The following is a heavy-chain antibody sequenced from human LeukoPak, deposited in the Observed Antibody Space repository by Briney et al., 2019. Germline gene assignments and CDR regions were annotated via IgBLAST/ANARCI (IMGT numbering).Heavy chain of an antibody. CDR3: EGFGNYYSAYFDY. CDR1: GFTFSSYG. Sequence: PGGSLRLSCAASGFTFSSYGMHWVRQAPGKGLEWVAFIRYDGSNKYYADSVKGRFTISRDNSKSTLILQMNGLRSEDTAVYVKEGFGNYYSAYFDYWGQGTLVTVSS. J-gene: IGHJ4*02. D-gene: IGHD1-26*01. V-gene: IGHV3-30*02. CDR2: IRYDGSNK.